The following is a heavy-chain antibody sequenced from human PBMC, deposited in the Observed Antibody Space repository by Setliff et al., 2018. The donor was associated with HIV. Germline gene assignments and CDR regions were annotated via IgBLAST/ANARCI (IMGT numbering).Heavy chain of an antibody. CDR2: IYYTGSA. Sequence: TLSLTCTVSGGSISSGGYYWSWIRQHPGKGLEWIGSIYYTGSANYNPSLKSRVTMSVDTSKNQFSLKLSSVTAADTAVYYCASGYQYDSSGYYYVTPIDYWGQGTLVTVSS. V-gene: IGHV4-39*01. CDR1: GGSISSGGYY. J-gene: IGHJ4*02. D-gene: IGHD3-22*01. CDR3: ASGYQYDSSGYYYVTPIDY.